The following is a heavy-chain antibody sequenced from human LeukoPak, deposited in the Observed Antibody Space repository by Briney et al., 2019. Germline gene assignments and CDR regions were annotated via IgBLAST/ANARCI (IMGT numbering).Heavy chain of an antibody. CDR1: GFTFSSYG. CDR3: ARDPTAMVTEVDY. V-gene: IGHV3-33*01. CDR2: IWYDGSNK. D-gene: IGHD5-18*01. J-gene: IGHJ4*02. Sequence: GGSLRLSCAASGFTFSSYGMHWVRQAPGKGLEWVAVIWYDGSNKYYADSVKGRFTISSDNSKNTLYLQMNSLRAEDTAVYYCARDPTAMVTEVDYWGQGTLVTVSS.